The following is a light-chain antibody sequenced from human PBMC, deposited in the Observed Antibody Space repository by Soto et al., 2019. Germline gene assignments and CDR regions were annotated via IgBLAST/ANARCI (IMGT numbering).Light chain of an antibody. CDR3: QQCYDWHLT. CDR2: GAS. CDR1: QSVSSS. Sequence: EIVMTQSPVTLSVSPGERATLSCRASQSVSSSLAWYQQKPGQSPRLLIYGASTRATGVPARFSGSGSGTEFTLTISSLQSEDFAVYYCQQCYDWHLTFGGGTKVEIE. V-gene: IGKV3-15*01. J-gene: IGKJ4*01.